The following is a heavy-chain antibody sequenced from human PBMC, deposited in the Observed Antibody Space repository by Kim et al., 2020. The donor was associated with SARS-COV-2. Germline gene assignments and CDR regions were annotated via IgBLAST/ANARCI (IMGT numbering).Heavy chain of an antibody. Sequence: GGSLRLSCEASGFRFSNYVLNWVRQAPGKGLEWVSTIDGSGGTTDYADSGRGRFTISRDNSKNTLYLQMSGLRVEDTAVYYCARTEYISGRDFFDYWGRG. J-gene: IGHJ4*02. V-gene: IGHV3-23*01. CDR2: IDGSGGTT. CDR1: GFRFSNYV. D-gene: IGHD6-19*01. CDR3: ARTEYISGRDFFDY.